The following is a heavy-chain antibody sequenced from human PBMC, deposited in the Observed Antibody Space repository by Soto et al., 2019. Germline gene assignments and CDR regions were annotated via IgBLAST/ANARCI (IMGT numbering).Heavy chain of an antibody. V-gene: IGHV1-58*02. CDR2: IVVGSGNT. CDR3: ARISYGSAHYYGMDV. J-gene: IGHJ6*02. D-gene: IGHD3-10*01. Sequence: SVKVSCKASGFTFTSSAMQWVRQARGQRLEWIGWIVVGSGNTNYAQKFQERVTITRDMSTSTAYMELSSLRSEDTAVYYCARISYGSAHYYGMDVWGQGTTVTVSS. CDR1: GFTFTSSA.